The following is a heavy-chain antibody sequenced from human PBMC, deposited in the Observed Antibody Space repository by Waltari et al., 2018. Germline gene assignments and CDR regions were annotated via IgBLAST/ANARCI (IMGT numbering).Heavy chain of an antibody. J-gene: IGHJ6*02. CDR2: INAGNGNT. V-gene: IGHV1-3*01. Sequence: QVQLVQSGAEVKKPGASVKVSCKASGYTFTSYAMHWVRQAPGQRLEWMGWINAGNGNTKYSKKFQGRVTITRDTSASTAYMELSSLRSEDTAVYYCARESLYYDILTGYSDYYYYGMDVWGQGTTVTVSS. CDR3: ARESLYYDILTGYSDYYYYGMDV. CDR1: GYTFTSYA. D-gene: IGHD3-9*01.